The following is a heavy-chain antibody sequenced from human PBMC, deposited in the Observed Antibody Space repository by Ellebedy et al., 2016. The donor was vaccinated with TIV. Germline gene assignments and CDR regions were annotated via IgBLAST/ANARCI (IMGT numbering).Heavy chain of an antibody. CDR3: ARVGIAARAFDY. V-gene: IGHV3-7*03. D-gene: IGHD6-6*01. CDR1: GFTFSSYW. CDR2: IKQDGSEK. J-gene: IGHJ4*02. Sequence: GESLKISXAASGFTFSSYWMSWVRQAPGKGLEWVANIKQDGSEKYYVDSVKGRFTISRDNAKNSLYLQMNSLRAEDTAVYYCARVGIAARAFDYWGQGTLVTVSS.